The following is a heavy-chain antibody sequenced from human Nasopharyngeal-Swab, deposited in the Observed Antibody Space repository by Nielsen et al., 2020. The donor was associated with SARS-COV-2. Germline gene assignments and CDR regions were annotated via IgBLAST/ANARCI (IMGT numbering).Heavy chain of an antibody. CDR1: GGSFSGYY. J-gene: IGHJ2*01. CDR2: INHSGST. CDR3: ARGPALAYCGGDCYPLGGYFDL. V-gene: IGHV4-34*01. D-gene: IGHD2-21*02. Sequence: SQTLSLTCAVYGGSFSGYYWSWIRQPPGKGLEWIGEINHSGSTNYNPSLKSRVTISVDTSKNQFSLKLSSVTAADTAVYYCARGPALAYCGGDCYPLGGYFDLWGRGTLVTVSS.